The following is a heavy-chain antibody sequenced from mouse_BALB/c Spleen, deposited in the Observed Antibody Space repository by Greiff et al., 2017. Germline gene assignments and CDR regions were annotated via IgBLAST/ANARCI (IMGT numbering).Heavy chain of an antibody. J-gene: IGHJ4*01. D-gene: IGHD1-1*01. CDR2: ISSGSSTI. V-gene: IGHV5-17*02. CDR3: ASNYYGSSYAMDY. Sequence: EVKVVESGGGLVQPGGSRKLSCAASGFTFSSFGMHWVRQAPEKGLEWVAYISSGSSTIYYADTVKGRFTISRDNPKNTLFLQMTSLRSEDTAMYYCASNYYGSSYAMDYWGQGTSVTVSS. CDR1: GFTFSSFG.